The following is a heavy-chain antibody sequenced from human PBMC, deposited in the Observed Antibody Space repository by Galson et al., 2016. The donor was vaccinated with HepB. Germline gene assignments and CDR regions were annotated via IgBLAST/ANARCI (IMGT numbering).Heavy chain of an antibody. CDR2: INQDGTEK. J-gene: IGHJ4*02. CDR3: ARAYQYTLDY. Sequence: SLRLSCAASLFTFSNFWMTWVRQAPGKGLEWVANINQDGTEKHYLDSVRGRFTISRDNAKSSLFLQMNSLRAEDTAVYFCARAYQYTLDYWGQGTLVTVSS. V-gene: IGHV3-7*04. CDR1: LFTFSNFW. D-gene: IGHD1-1*01.